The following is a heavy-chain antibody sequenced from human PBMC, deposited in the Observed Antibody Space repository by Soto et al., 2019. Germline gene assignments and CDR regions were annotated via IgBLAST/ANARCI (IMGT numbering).Heavy chain of an antibody. D-gene: IGHD1-7*01. CDR2: VWRDGSDK. CDR1: DFVFLASR. V-gene: IGHV3-33*08. J-gene: IGHJ4*02. CDR3: ARGGNIWNSRSYFNF. Sequence: GGSVRHCGADADFVFLASRRHWVREAPGKGLEWVGVVWRDGSDKYYADSVKGRFTISRDNSKNTLYLQMNSLRAEDTSEYYCARGGNIWNSRSYFNFWGQGTLVTVSS.